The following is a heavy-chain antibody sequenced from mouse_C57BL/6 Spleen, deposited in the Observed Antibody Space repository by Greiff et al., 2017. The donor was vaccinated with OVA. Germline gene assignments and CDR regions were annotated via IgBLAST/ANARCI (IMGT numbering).Heavy chain of an antibody. V-gene: IGHV1-15*01. Sequence: QVQLQQSGAELVRPGASVTLSCKASGYTFTDYEMHWVKQTPVHGLEWIGAIDPETGGTAYNQKFKGKAILTADKSSSTAYMELRSLTSEDSAVYYCTITTVVARYFGVWGTGTTVTVSS. D-gene: IGHD1-1*01. CDR2: IDPETGGT. J-gene: IGHJ1*03. CDR3: TITTVVARYFGV. CDR1: GYTFTDYE.